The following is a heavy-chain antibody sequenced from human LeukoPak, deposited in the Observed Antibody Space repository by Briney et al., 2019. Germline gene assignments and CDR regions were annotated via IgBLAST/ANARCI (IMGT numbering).Heavy chain of an antibody. V-gene: IGHV1-46*01. D-gene: IGHD5-18*01. CDR2: INPSGGST. CDR1: GYTFTSYD. J-gene: IGHJ6*02. CDR3: ARMVQLWSDGMDV. Sequence: ASVKVSCKASGYTFTSYDINWVRQATGQGLEWMGIINPSGGSTSYAQKFQGRVTMTRDTSTSTVYMELSSLRSEDTAVYYCARMVQLWSDGMDVWGQGTTVTVSS.